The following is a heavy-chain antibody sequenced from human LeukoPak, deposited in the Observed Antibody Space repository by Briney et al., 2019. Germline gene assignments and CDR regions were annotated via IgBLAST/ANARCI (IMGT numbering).Heavy chain of an antibody. CDR2: IIPIFGTA. Sequence: ASVKVSCKASGGTFSSYAISWVRQAPGQGLEWMGGIIPIFGTANYAQKFQGRVTITADKSTSTAYMELSSLRSEDTAVYYCASYVDTAMTYDYWGQGTLVTVSS. CDR3: ASYVDTAMTYDY. CDR1: GGTFSSYA. J-gene: IGHJ4*02. D-gene: IGHD5-18*01. V-gene: IGHV1-69*06.